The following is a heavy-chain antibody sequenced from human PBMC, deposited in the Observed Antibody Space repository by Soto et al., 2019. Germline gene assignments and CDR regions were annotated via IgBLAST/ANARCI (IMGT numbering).Heavy chain of an antibody. CDR1: GASISSYNY. J-gene: IGHJ4*02. V-gene: IGHV4-59*08. D-gene: IGHD3-16*01. CDR3: ARLGAFFQALDS. CDR2: IYFAGTT. Sequence: SETLSLTCNVSGASISSYNYWGWFRQPPGKGLEWIGYIYFAGTTTYNPSLRSRVSMSVDTSANHFSLNLTSVTAADTAIYYCARLGAFFQALDSWGQGTLVTVSS.